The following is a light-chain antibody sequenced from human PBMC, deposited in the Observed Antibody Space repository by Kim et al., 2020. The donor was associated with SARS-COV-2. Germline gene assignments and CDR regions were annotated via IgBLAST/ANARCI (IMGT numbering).Light chain of an antibody. CDR1: SSNIGAGYD. J-gene: IGLJ2*01. CDR2: GNS. Sequence: QSVLTQPPSVSGAPGQRVTLSCTGSSSNIGAGYDVHWYQQLPGTAPKLLIYGNSNRPSGAPDRFSGSKSGTSASLAITGLQAEDEADYYCQSYDSSLSGVFGGGTQLTVL. V-gene: IGLV1-40*01. CDR3: QSYDSSLSGV.